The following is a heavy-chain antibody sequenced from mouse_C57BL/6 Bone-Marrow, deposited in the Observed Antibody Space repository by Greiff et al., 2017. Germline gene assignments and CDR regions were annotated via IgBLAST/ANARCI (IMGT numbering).Heavy chain of an antibody. CDR2: INYDGSST. V-gene: IGHV5-16*01. J-gene: IGHJ4*01. D-gene: IGHD1-1*01. Sequence: EVQRVESEGGLVQPGSSMKLSCTASGFTFSDYYMAWVRQVPEKGLEWVANINYDGSSTYYLDPLKSRFIISRDNAKNILYLQMSSLKSEDTATYYCARHYGSCYFYAMDYWGQGTSVTVSS. CDR3: ARHYGSCYFYAMDY. CDR1: GFTFSDYY.